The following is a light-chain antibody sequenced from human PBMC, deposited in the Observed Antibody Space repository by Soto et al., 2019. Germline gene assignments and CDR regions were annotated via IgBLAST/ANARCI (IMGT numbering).Light chain of an antibody. CDR3: QQYDNWPPRT. J-gene: IGKJ4*01. V-gene: IGKV3-15*01. CDR2: GAS. CDR1: QSVSSN. Sequence: EIVMTQSPATLSVSPGERATLSCRASQSVSSNLAWYQQKPGQAPRLLIYGASTRATGIPARFSGIGSGTDFTLTISSLQSEDFAVYYCQQYDNWPPRTFGGGTKVEVK.